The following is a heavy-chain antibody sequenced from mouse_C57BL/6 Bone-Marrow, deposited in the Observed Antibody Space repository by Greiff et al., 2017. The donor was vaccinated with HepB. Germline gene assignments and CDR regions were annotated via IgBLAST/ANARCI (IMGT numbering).Heavy chain of an antibody. V-gene: IGHV1-64*01. CDR1: GYTFTSYW. Sequence: QVQLKQPGAELVKPGASVKLSCKASGYTFTSYWMHWVKQRPGQGLEWIGMIHPNSGSTNYNEKFKSKATLTVDKSSSTAYMQLSSLTSEDSAVYYCASYYYGRDFWGQGTTLTVSS. CDR3: ASYYYGRDF. J-gene: IGHJ2*01. D-gene: IGHD1-1*01. CDR2: IHPNSGST.